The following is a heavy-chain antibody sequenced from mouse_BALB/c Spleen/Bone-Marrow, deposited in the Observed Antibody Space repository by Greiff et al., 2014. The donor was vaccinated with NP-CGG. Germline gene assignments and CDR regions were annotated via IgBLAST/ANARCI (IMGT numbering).Heavy chain of an antibody. CDR1: GYSFTSYW. J-gene: IGHJ4*01. CDR3: TTYALDY. Sequence: EVQGVESGTVLARPGASVKMSCKASGYSFTSYWMHWVKQRPGQGLEWIGAIYPGNSDTSYNQDFNDKAKLTAVTSASTAYMELSSLTNEDYAVYCCTTYALDYWGQGTSVTVSS. CDR2: IYPGNSDT. V-gene: IGHV1-5*01.